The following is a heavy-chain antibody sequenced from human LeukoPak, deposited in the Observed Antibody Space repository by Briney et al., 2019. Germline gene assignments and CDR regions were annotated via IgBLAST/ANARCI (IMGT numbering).Heavy chain of an antibody. D-gene: IGHD3-9*01. CDR1: GGSISSYY. CDR2: IYYSGST. CDR3: ARVDHYWYFDL. Sequence: KPSETLSLTCTVSGGSISSYYWSWIRQPPGKGLEWIGYIYYSGSTNYNPSLKSRVTISVDTSKNQFSLKLSSVTAADTAVYYCARVDHYWYFDLWGRGTLVTVSS. J-gene: IGHJ2*01. V-gene: IGHV4-59*01.